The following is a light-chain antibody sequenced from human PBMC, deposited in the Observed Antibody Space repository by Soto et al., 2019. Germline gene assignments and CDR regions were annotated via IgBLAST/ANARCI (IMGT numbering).Light chain of an antibody. V-gene: IGLV2-14*01. CDR2: AVN. CDR1: SSDVGGYNY. CDR3: SSYTSSGTYVV. J-gene: IGLJ2*01. Sequence: QSALTQPASVSGSPGQSITISCTGTSSDVGGYNYVSWYQQHPGKAPKLLIYAVNDRPSGISDRFSGAKSDNTASLTISGLKAEDEADYYCSSYTSSGTYVVFGGGTQLTVL.